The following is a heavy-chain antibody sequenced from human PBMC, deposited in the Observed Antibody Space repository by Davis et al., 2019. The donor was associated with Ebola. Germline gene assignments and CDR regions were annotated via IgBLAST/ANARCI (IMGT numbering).Heavy chain of an antibody. CDR3: ARVDYATYFQD. D-gene: IGHD4-17*01. Sequence: SETLSLTCTISGGSIGSYYWGWVRQPPGKGLEWIGFIYFIGSTKYNASLKSRVTMSLDTSKNQFSLKLRSVIAADTAMYYCARVDYATYFQDWGQGTLVTVSS. CDR2: IYFIGST. V-gene: IGHV4-59*01. CDR1: GGSIGSYY. J-gene: IGHJ1*01.